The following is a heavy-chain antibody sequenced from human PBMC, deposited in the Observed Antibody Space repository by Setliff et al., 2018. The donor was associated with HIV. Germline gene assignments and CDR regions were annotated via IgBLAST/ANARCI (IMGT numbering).Heavy chain of an antibody. J-gene: IGHJ3*01. V-gene: IGHV4-4*07. D-gene: IGHD3-10*01. CDR3: ARARITMIGGRLEPYAFDR. CDR1: GGSFSTYY. CDR2: VHSTGTT. Sequence: SETLSLTCTVSGGSFSTYYWSWIRQPAGEGPEYIGRVHSTGTTIYNPSLKSRVTMSVDASKNQLSLKLRSVTAADTAVYYCARARITMIGGRLEPYAFDRWGQETKVTVSS.